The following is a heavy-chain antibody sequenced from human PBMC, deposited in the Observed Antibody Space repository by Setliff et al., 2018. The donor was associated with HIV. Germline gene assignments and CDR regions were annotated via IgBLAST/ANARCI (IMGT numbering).Heavy chain of an antibody. Sequence: SETLSLTCTVSGGSISSYYWSWIRQPPGKGLEWIGYIYYSGSTNYNPSLKSRVTISVDSSKNQFSLNLSSVTAADTAVYYCAITDQRLREWFDPWGRGTLVTVSS. CDR1: GGSISSYY. V-gene: IGHV4-59*12. J-gene: IGHJ5*02. CDR2: IYYSGST. D-gene: IGHD4-17*01. CDR3: AITDQRLREWFDP.